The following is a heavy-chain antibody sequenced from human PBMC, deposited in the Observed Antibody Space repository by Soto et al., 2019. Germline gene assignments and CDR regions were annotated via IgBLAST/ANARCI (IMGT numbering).Heavy chain of an antibody. CDR1: GFTFSSYA. J-gene: IGHJ2*01. Sequence: QVQLVESGGGVVQPGRSLRLSCAASGFTFSSYAMHWVRQAPGKGLEWVAVISYDGSNKYYADSVKGRFTISRDNSNNALYLQMSSLRAADTAVHCCATEGAGSCVTPLFVLWGRGTLVTVSS. CDR2: ISYDGSNK. D-gene: IGHD2-21*02. CDR3: ATEGAGSCVTPLFVL. V-gene: IGHV3-30-3*01.